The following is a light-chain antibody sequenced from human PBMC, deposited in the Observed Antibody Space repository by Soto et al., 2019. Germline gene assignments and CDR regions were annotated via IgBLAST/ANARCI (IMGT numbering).Light chain of an antibody. CDR3: QQSYSTPLT. CDR1: QSISSY. V-gene: IGKV1-39*01. CDR2: AAS. Sequence: DIQMTQSPSSLSASVGDRVTITCRASQSISSYLYWYQQKPGKAPKLLISAASSVQSGVPSRFSGSGSGTDFTLTISSLQPEDFATYYWQQSYSTPLTFGGGTKVEIK. J-gene: IGKJ4*01.